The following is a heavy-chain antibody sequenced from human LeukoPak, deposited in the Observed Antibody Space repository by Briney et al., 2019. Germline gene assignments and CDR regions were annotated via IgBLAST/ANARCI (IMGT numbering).Heavy chain of an antibody. CDR2: IYYSGST. D-gene: IGHD4-17*01. Sequence: SQTLSLTCTVSGGSLSSGDYYWSWIRQPPGKGLEWIGYIYYSGSTYYNPSLKSRVTISVDTSKNQFSLKLSSVTAADTAVYYCASGSTVTTGYDAFDIWGQGRMVTVSS. CDR1: GGSLSSGDYY. V-gene: IGHV4-30-4*08. J-gene: IGHJ3*02. CDR3: ASGSTVTTGYDAFDI.